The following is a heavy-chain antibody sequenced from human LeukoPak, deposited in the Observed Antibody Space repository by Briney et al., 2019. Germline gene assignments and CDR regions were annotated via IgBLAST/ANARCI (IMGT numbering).Heavy chain of an antibody. CDR1: GYIFTGYY. D-gene: IGHD1-14*01. J-gene: IGHJ4*02. V-gene: IGHV1-2*02. CDR2: INPNNGGT. Sequence: GASVKVSCKASGYIFTGYYMHWVRQAPGQGLEWMGWINPNNGGTNYAQKFQGRVTMTRDTSISTAYMELSRLRSDDTAVYYCARSRGPLPELDYWGQGTLVTVSS. CDR3: ARSRGPLPELDY.